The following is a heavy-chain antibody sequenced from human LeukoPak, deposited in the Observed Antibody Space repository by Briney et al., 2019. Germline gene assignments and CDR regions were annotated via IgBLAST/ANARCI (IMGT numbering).Heavy chain of an antibody. CDR1: GGTFSSYA. D-gene: IGHD4-11*01. V-gene: IGHV1-69*13. Sequence: GASVKVSCKASGGTFSSYAISWVRQAPGQGLEWMGGIIPIFGTANYAQKFQGRVTITADESTSTAYMELSSLRAEDTAVYYCARVFRTDTYSNYRSYWYFDLWGRGTLVTVSS. CDR2: IIPIFGTA. J-gene: IGHJ2*01. CDR3: ARVFRTDTYSNYRSYWYFDL.